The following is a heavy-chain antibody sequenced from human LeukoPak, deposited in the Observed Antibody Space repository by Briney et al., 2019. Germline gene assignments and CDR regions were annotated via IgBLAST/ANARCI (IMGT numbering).Heavy chain of an antibody. CDR2: IYYTGNT. Sequence: SETLSLTCTVSGASISAYYWSWIRQPTGRGLEWIGYIYYTGNTNYNSSLKSRVTISVDTAKKQVSLHLTSVTAADTAVYYCARADFDWKPKYDNWGRGVLVTVSS. J-gene: IGHJ4*02. CDR1: GASISAYY. V-gene: IGHV4-59*01. D-gene: IGHD3-9*01. CDR3: ARADFDWKPKYDN.